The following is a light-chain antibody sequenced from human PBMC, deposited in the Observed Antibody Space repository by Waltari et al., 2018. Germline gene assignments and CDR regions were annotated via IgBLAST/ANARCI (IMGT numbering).Light chain of an antibody. J-gene: IGKJ2*01. CDR2: DAS. Sequence: DIQMTQSPSSLSASEGDRVTITCRASQSIATRLNCYQQKPGKAPKVLIFDASTLQTGVASRFSGSASGTPCTLTISSLQPEDSATYFCQQSSNLPYTFGQGTKLEIK. V-gene: IGKV1-39*01. CDR3: QQSSNLPYT. CDR1: QSIATR.